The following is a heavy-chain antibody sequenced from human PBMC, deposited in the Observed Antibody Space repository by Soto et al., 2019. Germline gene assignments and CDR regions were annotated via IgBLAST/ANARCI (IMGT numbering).Heavy chain of an antibody. CDR3: GKVGDRGGACYWDH. V-gene: IGHV3-23*01. CDR1: GFTFSAYG. D-gene: IGHD2-21*02. J-gene: IGHJ4*02. Sequence: EVQLLESGGGLVQPGGSLRLSCAASGFTFSAYGMSWVRQAPGKGLEWVSGISDSGDSTSYEDSVKGRFTISRDNSKNTLSLQMNSLRAKDTAVYYCGKVGDRGGACYWDHWCQGTLVSVSS. CDR2: ISDSGDST.